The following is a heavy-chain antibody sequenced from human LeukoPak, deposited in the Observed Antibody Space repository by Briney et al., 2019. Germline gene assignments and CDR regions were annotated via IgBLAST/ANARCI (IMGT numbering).Heavy chain of an antibody. CDR2: ISSSSSYI. CDR3: ARDRRGYSSSWYEGL. CDR1: GFTFSSYS. D-gene: IGHD6-13*01. J-gene: IGHJ4*02. Sequence: GGSLRLSCAASGFTFSSYSMNWVRQAPGKGLEWVSSISSSSSYIYYADSVKGRFTISRDNAKNSLYLQMNSLRAEDTAVYYCARDRRGYSSSWYEGLWGQGTLVTVS. V-gene: IGHV3-21*01.